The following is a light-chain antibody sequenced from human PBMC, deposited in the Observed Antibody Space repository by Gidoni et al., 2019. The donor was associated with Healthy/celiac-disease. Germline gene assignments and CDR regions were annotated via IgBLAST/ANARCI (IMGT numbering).Light chain of an antibody. CDR2: AAS. CDR1: QGISSY. V-gene: IGKV1-9*01. CDR3: QRLNSYPIT. Sequence: IQLTQSPSSLSASVGDRVTITCRASQGISSYLAWYQQKPGKAPKLLIDAASTLQSGVPSRFSGSGSGTDFTLTISSLQPEDFATYYCQRLNSYPITFGQGTRLEIK. J-gene: IGKJ5*01.